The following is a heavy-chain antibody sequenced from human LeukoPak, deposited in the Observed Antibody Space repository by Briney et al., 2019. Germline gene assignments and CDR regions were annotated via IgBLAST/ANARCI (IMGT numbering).Heavy chain of an antibody. Sequence: GGSLRLSCAASGFSFSRYSMSWVRQAPGSGLEWVANIKEDGSEKYYVDSVKGRFTISRDNTNNSLYLEMNSLRTEDSAVYYCTRVRLFWQKACDLWGQGTTVT. CDR3: TRVRLFWQKACDL. J-gene: IGHJ3*01. V-gene: IGHV3-7*04. CDR2: IKEDGSEK. CDR1: GFSFSRYS. D-gene: IGHD3-9*01.